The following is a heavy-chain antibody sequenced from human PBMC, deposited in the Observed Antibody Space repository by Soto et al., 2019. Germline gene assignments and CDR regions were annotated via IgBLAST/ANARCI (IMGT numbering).Heavy chain of an antibody. V-gene: IGHV3-30*03. Sequence: GGSLRLSCAASGFTFSGSGMHWVRQDPGKGLEWVALVSDDGTRKYYADSVKGRFTISRDNSENTLYLQMNSLRAEDTAVYYCARVRLAVAGTVGAFEIWGQGTMVTVSS. CDR3: ARVRLAVAGTVGAFEI. D-gene: IGHD6-19*01. CDR2: VSDDGTRK. CDR1: GFTFSGSG. J-gene: IGHJ3*02.